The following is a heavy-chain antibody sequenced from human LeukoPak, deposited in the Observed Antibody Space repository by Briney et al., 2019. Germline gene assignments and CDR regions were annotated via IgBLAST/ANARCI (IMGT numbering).Heavy chain of an antibody. CDR1: GYTFINYG. CDR2: ISPYNRNT. CDR3: ARDDLNYFDY. Sequence: ASVKVSCKASGYTFINYGISWGRPAPGQGLEWMAWISPYNRNTYYARNLQDRVTLTTDTSTNTAYMELRSLRSDDAAVYYCARDDLNYFDYWGQGTLVTVSS. J-gene: IGHJ4*02. V-gene: IGHV1-18*01.